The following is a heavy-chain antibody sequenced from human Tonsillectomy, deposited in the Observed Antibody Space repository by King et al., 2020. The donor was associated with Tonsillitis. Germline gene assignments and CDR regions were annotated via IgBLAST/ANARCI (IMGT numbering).Heavy chain of an antibody. CDR2: IKQDGGEK. CDR3: AREGWLDYYYGMDV. J-gene: IGHJ6*02. D-gene: IGHD5-12*01. Sequence: VQLVESGGGLVQPGGSLRLSCAASEFTLSNYWMSWVRQAPGKGLEGVANIKQDGGEKYYVDSVKGRFTISRDNAKNSLYLQMNSLRAEDTAVYYCAREGWLDYYYGMDVWGQGTTVTVSS. CDR1: EFTLSNYW. V-gene: IGHV3-7*01.